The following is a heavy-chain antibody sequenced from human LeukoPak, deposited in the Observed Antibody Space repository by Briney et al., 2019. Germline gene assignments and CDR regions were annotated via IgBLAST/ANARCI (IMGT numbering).Heavy chain of an antibody. CDR3: ARDVYCGGDCSYFDS. CDR2: IYSSGST. Sequence: SETLSLTCTVSGGSLSSYYWSWTRQPPGKGLEWLGYIYSSGSTNYNPSLRSRVTFSLDTSKNQFSLKLSSVTAADTAVYYCARDVYCGGDCSYFDSWGQGTLVTVSS. CDR1: GGSLSSYY. V-gene: IGHV4-59*01. D-gene: IGHD2-21*02. J-gene: IGHJ4*02.